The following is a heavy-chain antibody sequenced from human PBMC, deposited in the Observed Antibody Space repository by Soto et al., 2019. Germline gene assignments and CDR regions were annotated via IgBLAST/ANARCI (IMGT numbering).Heavy chain of an antibody. D-gene: IGHD2-15*01. J-gene: IGHJ6*03. V-gene: IGHV1-18*01. CDR2: VSAYNGNT. Sequence: QVQLVQSGAEVKKPGASVKVSCKASGYTFTSYGISWVRQAPGQGLEWMGWVSAYNGNTNYAQKLQGRVTMTTATATSTAYMELRSLRSDDTDVYYCAILGYCSGGSYYSDYYYMDVWGEGTTVTVSS. CDR1: GYTFTSYG. CDR3: AILGYCSGGSYYSDYYYMDV.